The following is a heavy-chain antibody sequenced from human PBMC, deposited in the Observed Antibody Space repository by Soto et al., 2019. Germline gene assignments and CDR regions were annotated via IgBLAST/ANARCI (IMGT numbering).Heavy chain of an antibody. V-gene: IGHV3-30-3*01. J-gene: IGHJ6*02. Sequence: QVQLVESGGGVVQPGRSLRLSCAASGFTFSSYAMHWVRQAPGKGLEWVAVISYDGSNKYYADSVKGRFTISRDKSKNTLYLKMNSLRAEDTAVYYCARDRRVATSIYYYDYGMDVWGQGTTVTVSS. CDR3: ARDRRVATSIYYYDYGMDV. CDR2: ISYDGSNK. D-gene: IGHD5-12*01. CDR1: GFTFSSYA.